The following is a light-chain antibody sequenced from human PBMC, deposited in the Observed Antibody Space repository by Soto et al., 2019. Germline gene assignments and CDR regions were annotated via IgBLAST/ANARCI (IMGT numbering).Light chain of an antibody. V-gene: IGKV3-11*01. Sequence: EIVLTQSPATLSLSPGERATLSCRASQNVANYLDWYQQKPGQAPRLLIYESSNRATGIAARFSGSGSGTDFTLTISSLEPEDFAVYHCQQYGSSPWTFGQGTKVDIK. CDR3: QQYGSSPWT. CDR1: QNVANY. J-gene: IGKJ1*01. CDR2: ESS.